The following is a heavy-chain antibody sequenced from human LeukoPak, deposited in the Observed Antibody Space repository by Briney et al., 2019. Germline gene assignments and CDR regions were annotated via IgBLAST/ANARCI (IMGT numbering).Heavy chain of an antibody. D-gene: IGHD6-13*01. V-gene: IGHV3-33*03. CDR2: IWYDGSNI. Sequence: QPGTSLRLSCAAPGISFSSHGMHWVRQAPGKGLEWVAVIWYDGSNIYYADSVKGRFTISRDNSKNTLYLQMNSLRAEDTAVYYCAKAGIAAAAKGYFDYWGQGTLVTVSS. CDR1: GISFSSHG. J-gene: IGHJ4*02. CDR3: AKAGIAAAAKGYFDY.